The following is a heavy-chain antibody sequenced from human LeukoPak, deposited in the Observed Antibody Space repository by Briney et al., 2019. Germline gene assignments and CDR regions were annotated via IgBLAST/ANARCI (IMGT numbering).Heavy chain of an antibody. CDR2: INPNSGDA. D-gene: IGHD5-18*01. V-gene: IGHV1-2*02. Sequence: ASVKVSCKASGYTFTVHYIRWVRQAPGQGPEWMGWINPNSGDANYPQKFQGRVTMTRDTSISTAYMEMSSLRSDDTAVYFCARDKGSGYLPFDFWGQGTLVTVSS. CDR1: GYTFTVHY. CDR3: ARDKGSGYLPFDF. J-gene: IGHJ4*02.